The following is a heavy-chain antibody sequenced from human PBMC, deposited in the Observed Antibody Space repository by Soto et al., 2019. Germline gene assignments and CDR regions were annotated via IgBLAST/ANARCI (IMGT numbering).Heavy chain of an antibody. CDR3: GASIFYYGMDV. V-gene: IGHV5-51*01. J-gene: IGHJ6*01. CDR2: IYPGDSDT. Sequence: GESLKISCKGSGYTFTNYWIGWVRQMPGKGLEWMGIIYPGDSDTKYNPSFQGQVTISADKSITNTYLRWTSLKASDTAIYSCGASIFYYGMDVGGQGTTVTVSS. CDR1: GYTFTNYW.